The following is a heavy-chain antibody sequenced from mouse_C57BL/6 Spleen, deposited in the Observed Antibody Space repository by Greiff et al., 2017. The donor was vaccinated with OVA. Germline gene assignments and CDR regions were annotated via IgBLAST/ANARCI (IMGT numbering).Heavy chain of an antibody. V-gene: IGHV3-1*01. CDR2: ISYSGST. CDR1: GYSITSGYD. Sequence: VQLQQSGPGMVKPSQSLSLTCTVTGYSITSGYDWHWIRHFPGNKLEWMGYISYSGSTNYNPSLKSRISITHDTSKNHVFLKLNSVTTEDTATYDCARSGTGPFAYWGQGTLVTVSA. D-gene: IGHD4-1*01. J-gene: IGHJ3*01. CDR3: ARSGTGPFAY.